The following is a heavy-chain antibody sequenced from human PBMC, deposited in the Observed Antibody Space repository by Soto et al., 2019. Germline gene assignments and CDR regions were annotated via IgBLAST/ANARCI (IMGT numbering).Heavy chain of an antibody. CDR2: IYYSGST. V-gene: IGHV4-59*01. J-gene: IGHJ5*02. Sequence: SETLSLTCTVSGGSISSYYWSWIRQPPGKGLEWIGYIYYSGSTNYNPSLKSRVTISVDTSKNQFSLKLSSVTAADTAVYYCASVLFGRGNGFDPWGQGTLVTVSS. CDR3: ASVLFGRGNGFDP. CDR1: GGSISSYY. D-gene: IGHD3-3*01.